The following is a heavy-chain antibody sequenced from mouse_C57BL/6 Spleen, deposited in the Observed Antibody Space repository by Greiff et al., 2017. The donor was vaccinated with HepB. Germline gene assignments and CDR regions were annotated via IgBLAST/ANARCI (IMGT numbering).Heavy chain of an antibody. CDR3: ARRYYGSSYDDY. J-gene: IGHJ2*01. CDR2: IDPSDSYT. Sequence: VQLQQPGAELVKPGASVKLSCKASGYTFTSYWMQWVKQRPGQGLEWIGEIDPSDSYTNYNQKFKGKATLTVDTSSSTAYMQLSSLTSEDSAVYYCARRYYGSSYDDYWGQGTTLTVSS. V-gene: IGHV1-50*01. D-gene: IGHD1-1*01. CDR1: GYTFTSYW.